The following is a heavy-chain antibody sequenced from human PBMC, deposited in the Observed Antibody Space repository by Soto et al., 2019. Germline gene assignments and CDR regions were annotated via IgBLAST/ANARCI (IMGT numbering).Heavy chain of an antibody. CDR1: GYTFTGYY. CDR3: GRGRSGEVVVFY. CDR2: IGPNSGDT. D-gene: IGHD3-22*01. Sequence: GASVKVSCKASGYTFTGYYIHWVRQAPGQGLEWMGEIGPNSGDTKYAQKFQGRVTMTRDTSISTVFMELSNLSPDDTAVYYCGRGRSGEVVVFYWGQGTLVTVSS. J-gene: IGHJ4*02. V-gene: IGHV1-2*02.